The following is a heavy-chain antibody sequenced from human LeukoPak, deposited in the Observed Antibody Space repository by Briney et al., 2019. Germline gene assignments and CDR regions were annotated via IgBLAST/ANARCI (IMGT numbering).Heavy chain of an antibody. D-gene: IGHD2-2*01. CDR2: INPNSGGT. J-gene: IGHJ4*02. V-gene: IGHV1-2*02. Sequence: GASVKASCKASGYTFTRYYMHWVRQAPGQRLEWMGWINPNSGGTNYAQNFQGRVAMTRDTSISTAYMELSRLRSDETAVYSCARDASVVVVPAAISFIDYWGQGTLVTVSS. CDR3: ARDASVVVVPAAISFIDY. CDR1: GYTFTRYY.